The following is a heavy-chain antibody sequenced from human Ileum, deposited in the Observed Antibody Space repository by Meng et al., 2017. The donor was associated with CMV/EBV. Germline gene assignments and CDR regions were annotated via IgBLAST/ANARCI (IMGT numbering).Heavy chain of an antibody. D-gene: IGHD2-2*02. V-gene: IGHV4-39*07. CDR2: VYFTGST. Sequence: SYDWGWVRQPPGKGLEWIGNVYFTGSTFFNPSLKGRVTMSVDTSRDQFSLNLAAMTAADTAVYYCARATRYCRSSSCYTGAHWFDSWGQGTLVTVSS. J-gene: IGHJ5*01. CDR1: SYD. CDR3: ARATRYCRSSSCYTGAHWFDS.